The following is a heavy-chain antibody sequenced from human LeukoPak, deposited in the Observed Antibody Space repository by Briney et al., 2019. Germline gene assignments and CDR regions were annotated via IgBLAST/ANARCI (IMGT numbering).Heavy chain of an antibody. J-gene: IGHJ4*02. CDR1: GFTFSSYA. D-gene: IGHD3-10*01. CDR3: ARDPNGSGSYNFDY. V-gene: IGHV3-30-3*01. CDR2: ISYDGSNK. Sequence: PGRSLRLSCAASGFTFSSYAMHWVRQAPGKGLEWVAVISYDGSNKYYADSVKGRFTISRDNSKNTLYLQMNSLRAEDTAVYYCARDPNGSGSYNFDYWGQGTLITVSS.